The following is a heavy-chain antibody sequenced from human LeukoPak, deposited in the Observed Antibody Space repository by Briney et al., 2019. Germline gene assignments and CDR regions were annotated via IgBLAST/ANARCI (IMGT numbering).Heavy chain of an antibody. J-gene: IGHJ3*02. Sequence: ASVKVSCKASGGTFSSYAISWVRQAPGQGLEWMGGIIPIFGTANYAQKSQGRVTITTDESTSTAYMELSSLRSEDTAVYYCARDPSLYCGGDCYSSGDAFDIWGQGTMVTVSS. CDR3: ARDPSLYCGGDCYSSGDAFDI. CDR1: GGTFSSYA. CDR2: IIPIFGTA. D-gene: IGHD2-21*02. V-gene: IGHV1-69*05.